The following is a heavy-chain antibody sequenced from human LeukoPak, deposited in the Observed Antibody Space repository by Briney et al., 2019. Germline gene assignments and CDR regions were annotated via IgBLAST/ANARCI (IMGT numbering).Heavy chain of an antibody. CDR2: LYSAGST. V-gene: IGHV3-53*01. J-gene: IGHJ5*02. CDR3: ARAKYSGSYPWFDP. D-gene: IGHD1-26*01. Sequence: GGSLRLSCAASEFTVTYNYMTWVRQAPGKGLEWVSLLYSAGSTNYADSVKGRFTISRDDSKNTLYLQMNNLRVEDTAVYYCARAKYSGSYPWFDPWGQGTLVTVSS. CDR1: EFTVTYNY.